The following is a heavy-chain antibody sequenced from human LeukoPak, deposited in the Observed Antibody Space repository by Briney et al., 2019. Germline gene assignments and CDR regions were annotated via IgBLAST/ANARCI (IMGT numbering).Heavy chain of an antibody. Sequence: SETLSLTCTVSGGSISSYYWSWIRQPPGKGLEWIGYIYYSGSTNYNPSLKSRVTISVDTSKNQFSLKLSSVTAADTAVYYCAREGAGAATVPYYYYYGMNVGGQGTRVTVSS. CDR3: AREGAGAATVPYYYYYGMNV. CDR1: GGSISSYY. D-gene: IGHD2-15*01. CDR2: IYYSGST. V-gene: IGHV4-59*01. J-gene: IGHJ6*02.